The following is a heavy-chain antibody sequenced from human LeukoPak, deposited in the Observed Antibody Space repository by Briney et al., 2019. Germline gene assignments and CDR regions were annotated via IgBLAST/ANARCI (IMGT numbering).Heavy chain of an antibody. CDR2: ISYDGSNK. V-gene: IGHV3-30*01. Sequence: GGSLRLSCAVSGFSVNNYYMSWVRQAPGKGLEWVAVISYDGSNKYYADSVKGRFTISGDKSKDTLYLQMNSLRPEDTAVYYCARGPGPIAGAKNPFDIWGQGTMVTVSS. CDR3: ARGPGPIAGAKNPFDI. CDR1: GFSVNNYY. J-gene: IGHJ3*02. D-gene: IGHD1-26*01.